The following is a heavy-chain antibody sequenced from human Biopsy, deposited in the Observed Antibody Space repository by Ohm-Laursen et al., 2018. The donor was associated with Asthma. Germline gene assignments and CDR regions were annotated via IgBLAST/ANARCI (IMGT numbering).Heavy chain of an antibody. Sequence: SSLRLSCTASEFKFDEYTMHWVRQAPGKGLEWVSGISWNSATIGYADSVEGRFTISRDNAKNSVFLHMDSLRPEDTAFYYCAKVRSDWVITESFDYWGQGVLVTVSS. CDR1: EFKFDEYT. D-gene: IGHD3-22*01. J-gene: IGHJ4*02. V-gene: IGHV3-9*01. CDR2: ISWNSATI. CDR3: AKVRSDWVITESFDY.